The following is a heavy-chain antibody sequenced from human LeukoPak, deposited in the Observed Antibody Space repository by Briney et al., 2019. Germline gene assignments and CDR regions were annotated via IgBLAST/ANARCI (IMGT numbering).Heavy chain of an antibody. Sequence: PGGSLRLSCAASGFTFNTYTMNWVRQAPGKGLEWISYLSSGSDSIFYADSVKGRFTITRDNSKKTLYLQMNSLRAEDTAVYYCARGYYDSNGYIRDWGQGTLVTVSS. CDR1: GFTFNTYT. CDR2: LSSGSDSI. CDR3: ARGYYDSNGYIRD. V-gene: IGHV3-48*01. J-gene: IGHJ4*02. D-gene: IGHD3-22*01.